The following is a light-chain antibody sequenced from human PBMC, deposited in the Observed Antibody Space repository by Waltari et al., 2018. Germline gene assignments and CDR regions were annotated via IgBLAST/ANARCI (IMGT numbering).Light chain of an antibody. CDR2: GAS. Sequence: DIQLTQSPSFMSASVGDRVTITCRASQGISSYVAWYQQKPGKAPNLLIYGASTVQSGVPSRFRGSGSGTDFTLTISSLEPEDFAVYYCQQRSNWPPMYTFGQGTKLEIK. CDR3: QQRSNWPPMYT. J-gene: IGKJ2*01. CDR1: QGISSY. V-gene: IGKV1-9*01.